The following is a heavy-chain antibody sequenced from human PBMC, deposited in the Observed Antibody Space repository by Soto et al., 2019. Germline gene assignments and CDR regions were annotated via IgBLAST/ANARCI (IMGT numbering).Heavy chain of an antibody. D-gene: IGHD5-12*01. J-gene: IGHJ4*02. CDR3: AKDGRNGYNLFY. V-gene: IGHV4-4*02. Sequence: QVQLQESGPGVVKPSGTLSLTCAVSGDSISSGGWWSWVRQPPGKGLEWIGEIYHSGSTNYNPSLKSRVSISVDKSRNHFSLNLNSVYAADTAIYYCAKDGRNGYNLFYWGQGTLVTVSS. CDR1: GDSISSGGW. CDR2: IYHSGST.